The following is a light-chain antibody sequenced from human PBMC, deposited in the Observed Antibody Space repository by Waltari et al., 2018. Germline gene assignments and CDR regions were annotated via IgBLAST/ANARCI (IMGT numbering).Light chain of an antibody. V-gene: IGKV3-11*01. Sequence: EILLTQYPATLSLNPGDTATLSCRASRSVYIYLACDQQRPGQAPRLLLSDASTRATGTPARFSGGGSGTDFTLTISSLEPEDFAVYYCQQRNNWPPTFGQGTTV. CDR2: DAS. CDR1: RSVYIY. J-gene: IGKJ1*01. CDR3: QQRNNWPPT.